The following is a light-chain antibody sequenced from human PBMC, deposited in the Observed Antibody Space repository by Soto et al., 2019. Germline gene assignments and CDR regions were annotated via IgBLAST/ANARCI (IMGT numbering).Light chain of an antibody. Sequence: QSVLTQPSSASGSPGQSVTISCTGTSSDVGGYNYVSWYQQHPGKAPKLMIYEVSKWPSGVPDRFSGSKSGNTASLTVSGLQAEDEADYYCSSYAGSNNWNFGTGTKLTVL. CDR3: SSYAGSNNWN. J-gene: IGLJ1*01. CDR1: SSDVGGYNY. V-gene: IGLV2-8*01. CDR2: EVS.